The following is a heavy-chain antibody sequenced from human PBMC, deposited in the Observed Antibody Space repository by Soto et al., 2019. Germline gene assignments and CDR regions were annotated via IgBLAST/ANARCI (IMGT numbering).Heavy chain of an antibody. D-gene: IGHD6-13*01. CDR2: IIPILDIA. Sequence: QVQLVQSGAEVKKPGSSVKVSCKASGGTFSSYTISWVRQAPGQGLEWMGRIIPILDIANYAQKFQGRVTITADKSPSTAYMELSSLRSEDTAVYYCVVRGEEAAAGTRYYYYMDVWGKGTTVTVSS. V-gene: IGHV1-69*02. J-gene: IGHJ6*03. CDR3: VVRGEEAAAGTRYYYYMDV. CDR1: GGTFSSYT.